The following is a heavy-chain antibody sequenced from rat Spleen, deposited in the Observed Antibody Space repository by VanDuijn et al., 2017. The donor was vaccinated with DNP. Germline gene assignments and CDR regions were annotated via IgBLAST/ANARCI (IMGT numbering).Heavy chain of an antibody. J-gene: IGHJ2*01. CDR1: GFTFSSYW. CDR2: ISTVGSTT. Sequence: EVQLVETGGGLVQPGRSLKLSCVASGFTFSSYWMYWIRQAPGKGLEWVASISTVGSTTYYPDSVKGRFTISRNDAENTVYLQMHSLRSEDTATYYCAKDRGTTDSYFDYWGQGVMVTVSS. CDR3: AKDRGTTDSYFDY. V-gene: IGHV5-58*01. D-gene: IGHD1-6*01.